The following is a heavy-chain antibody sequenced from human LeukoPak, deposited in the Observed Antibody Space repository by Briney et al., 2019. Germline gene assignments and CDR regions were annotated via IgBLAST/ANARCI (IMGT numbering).Heavy chain of an antibody. V-gene: IGHV1-18*01. CDR3: ARVDIVVVVAAANFDY. Sequence: GASVKVSCKASGHTFTSYGISWVRQAPGQGLEWMGWISAYNGNTNYAQKLQGRVTMTTDTSTSTAYMELRSLRSDDTAVYYCARVDIVVVVAAANFDYWGQGTLVTVSS. CDR1: GHTFTSYG. J-gene: IGHJ4*02. D-gene: IGHD2-15*01. CDR2: ISAYNGNT.